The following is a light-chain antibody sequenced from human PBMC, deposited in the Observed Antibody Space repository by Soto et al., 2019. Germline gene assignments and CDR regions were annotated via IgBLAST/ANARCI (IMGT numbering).Light chain of an antibody. Sequence: QPVLTQPASVSGSPGQSITISCNGSSSDVGAYNYVSWYQQYPGKAPKVIIFEVRKRPSGVSNRFSGSKSGDTASLTISGLQADDEADYYCSSYRSSTTFVFGTGTKVTVL. J-gene: IGLJ1*01. V-gene: IGLV2-14*01. CDR1: SSDVGAYNY. CDR3: SSYRSSTTFV. CDR2: EVR.